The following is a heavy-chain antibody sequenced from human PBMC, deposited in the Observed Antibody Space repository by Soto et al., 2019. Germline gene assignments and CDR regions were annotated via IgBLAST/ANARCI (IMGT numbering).Heavy chain of an antibody. Sequence: QVQLVESGGGMVQPGRSLRLSCAASGFTFSSYGMHWVRQAPGKGLEWVAVISYDGSDKYYADSVKGRFSISRDNSKNTLYLQMNSLRPEDTALYYCAKVTGYCSSSSCRRDYYYYYGMDVWGQGTTVTVSS. CDR2: ISYDGSDK. J-gene: IGHJ6*02. CDR1: GFTFSSYG. V-gene: IGHV3-30*18. CDR3: AKVTGYCSSSSCRRDYYYYYGMDV. D-gene: IGHD2-2*01.